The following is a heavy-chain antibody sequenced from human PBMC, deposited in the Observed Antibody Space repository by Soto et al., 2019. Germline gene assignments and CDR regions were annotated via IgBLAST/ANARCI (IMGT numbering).Heavy chain of an antibody. CDR3: AHRVLRTVFGLVTTTAIYFDF. V-gene: IGHV2-5*02. CDR1: GFSLTTSGVG. CDR2: IYWDDDK. J-gene: IGHJ4*02. Sequence: QITLKESGPTVVKPTEILTLTCTFSGFSLTTSGVGVGWVRQSPGKAPEWLALIYWDDDKRYSTSLKSRLTITKDTSKNQVVLTMANVDPADTATYYCAHRVLRTVFGLVTTTAIYFDFWGQGTPVVVSS. D-gene: IGHD3-3*01.